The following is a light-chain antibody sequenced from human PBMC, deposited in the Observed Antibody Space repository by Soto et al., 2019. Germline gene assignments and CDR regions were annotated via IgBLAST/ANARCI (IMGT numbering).Light chain of an antibody. J-gene: IGKJ2*01. CDR2: AAS. CDR3: QQTYSMPVT. V-gene: IGKV1-39*01. CDR1: QNIASF. Sequence: DVQMTQSPSSLSASVGDRVTITCRASQNIASFLNWYQQRPGTAPKLLIYAASNLESGVPSRFSGRGSATDFTLSISSLQPEDFATYFCQQTYSMPVTFGQGTKLVMK.